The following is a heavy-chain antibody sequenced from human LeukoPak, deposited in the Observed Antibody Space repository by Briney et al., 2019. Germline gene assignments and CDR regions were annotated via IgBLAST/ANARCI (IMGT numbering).Heavy chain of an antibody. J-gene: IGHJ5*02. CDR2: IDTSGST. CDR3: ARDSAEPLRGAYDWFDP. V-gene: IGHV4-4*07. Sequence: PSETLSLTCTVSDGSISSYYWSWIRQPAGKGLEWIGRIDTSGSTNYNPSLNSQVTISVDPSKNQYSPKLSSVTAADRAVCYCARDSAEPLRGAYDWFDPWGQGTLVTVSS. D-gene: IGHD3-10*01. CDR1: DGSISSYY.